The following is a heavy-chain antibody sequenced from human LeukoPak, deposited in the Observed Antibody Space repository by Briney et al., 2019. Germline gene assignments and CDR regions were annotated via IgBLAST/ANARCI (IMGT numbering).Heavy chain of an antibody. V-gene: IGHV3-30*04. CDR3: ARGPQNSYGSGTYYDRVFDN. CDR1: GFTFSANS. Sequence: GRSLRLSCAASGFTFSANSVHWVRQAPGKGLEWVAFISFDGTNKYYADSVKGRFTISRDTAKNTLYLQMNSLRAEDTAVYFCARGPQNSYGSGTYYDRVFDNWGQGTLVTVAS. CDR2: ISFDGTNK. J-gene: IGHJ4*02. D-gene: IGHD3-10*01.